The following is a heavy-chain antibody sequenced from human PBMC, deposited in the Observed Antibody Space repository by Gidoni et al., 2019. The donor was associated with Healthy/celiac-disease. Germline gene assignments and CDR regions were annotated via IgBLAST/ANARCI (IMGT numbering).Heavy chain of an antibody. D-gene: IGHD3-22*01. CDR1: GFTFSSYW. V-gene: IGHV3-7*01. CDR2: IKQDGSEK. Sequence: EVQLVESGGGLVQPGGSLRLSCAASGFTFSSYWMSWVRQAPGKGLEWVANIKQDGSEKYYVDSVKGRFTISRDNAKNSLYLQMNSLRAEDTAVYYGARDATTRDYYDSSGYPYWYFDLWGRGTLVTVSS. CDR3: ARDATTRDYYDSSGYPYWYFDL. J-gene: IGHJ2*01.